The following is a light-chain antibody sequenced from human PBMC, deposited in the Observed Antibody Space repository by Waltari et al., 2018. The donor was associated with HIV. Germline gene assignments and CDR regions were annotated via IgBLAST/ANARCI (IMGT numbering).Light chain of an antibody. Sequence: QSALTQPASVSGSPGQSITISCTGTSSDVGGYNFVSWYQQYPGKAPKLMIYEVSNRPSGVSVRFSGSKSANTASLTISGLRAEDEADYYCIPYTTSSTPYVLGTGTTVTVL. CDR3: IPYTTSSTPYV. CDR1: SSDVGGYNF. J-gene: IGLJ1*01. CDR2: EVS. V-gene: IGLV2-14*01.